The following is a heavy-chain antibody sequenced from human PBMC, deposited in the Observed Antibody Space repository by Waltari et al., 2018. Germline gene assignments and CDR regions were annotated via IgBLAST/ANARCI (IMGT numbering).Heavy chain of an antibody. V-gene: IGHV4-34*01. J-gene: IGHJ6*03. Sequence: QVHLQQWGAGLLKPSETLSLTCGVYSGSLTGYHWNWIRQAPGKGLEWIGDINHSGNTDYNPSLESRATISADTSKNQFSLHLTSVTAAETAVYYCARGHPFTIVSPRYYYYYYMDVWDKGTAVTVSS. CDR2: INHSGNT. CDR1: SGSLTGYH. D-gene: IGHD3-9*01. CDR3: ARGHPFTIVSPRYYYYYYMDV.